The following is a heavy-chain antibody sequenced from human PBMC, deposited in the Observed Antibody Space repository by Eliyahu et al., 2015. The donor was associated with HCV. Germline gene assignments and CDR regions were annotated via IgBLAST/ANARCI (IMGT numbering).Heavy chain of an antibody. CDR2: IYTSGST. J-gene: IGHJ4*02. D-gene: IGHD3-22*01. V-gene: IGHV4-61*02. CDR3: ARARGYYYDSSGYYYDPSDPHYFDY. Sequence: QVQLQESGPGLVKPSQTLSLTCTVSGGSISSGSYYWSWIRQPAGKGLEWIGRIYTSGSTNYNPSLKSRVTISVDTSKNQFSLKLSSVTAADTAVYYCARARGYYYDSSGYYYDPSDPHYFDYWGQGTLVTVSS. CDR1: GGSISSGSYY.